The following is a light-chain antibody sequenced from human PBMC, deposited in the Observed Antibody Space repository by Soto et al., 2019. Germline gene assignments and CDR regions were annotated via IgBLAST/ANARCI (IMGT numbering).Light chain of an antibody. CDR1: QSVSSNY. J-gene: IGKJ1*01. CDR2: GAS. CDR3: QQYGSSPRT. Sequence: EIVLTQSPGTLSLSPGERATLSCRASQSVSSNYLAWYQQKSGQAPRLLIYGASSRATGIPDRFSGSGSGTDFTITISRLEPEDFAVYYCQQYGSSPRTFGQGTKVEIK. V-gene: IGKV3-20*01.